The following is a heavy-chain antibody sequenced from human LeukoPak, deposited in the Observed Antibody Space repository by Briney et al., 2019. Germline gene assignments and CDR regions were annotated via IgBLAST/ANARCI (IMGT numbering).Heavy chain of an antibody. Sequence: GASVKVSCKASGYTFTSYYMHWVRQAPGQGLEWMGIINPSGGSTSYAQKFQGRVTMTRDTSTSTVYMELSSLRSEDTAVYYCARGARAPRAAAGRPCWFDPWGQGTLVTVSS. D-gene: IGHD6-13*01. J-gene: IGHJ5*02. CDR1: GYTFTSYY. V-gene: IGHV1-46*01. CDR3: ARGARAPRAAAGRPCWFDP. CDR2: INPSGGST.